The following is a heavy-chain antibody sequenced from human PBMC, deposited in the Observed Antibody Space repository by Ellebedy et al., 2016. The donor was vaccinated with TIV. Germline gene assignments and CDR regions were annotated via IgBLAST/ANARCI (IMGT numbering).Heavy chain of an antibody. CDR1: GFTFDDYA. Sequence: SLKISXVASGFTFDDYAMHWVRQAPGKGLEWVSGISWNSGSIGYADSVKGRFTISRDNAKNSLYLQMNSLRAEDTALYYCAKADYGSGSLNYWGQGTLVTVSS. V-gene: IGHV3-9*01. CDR3: AKADYGSGSLNY. CDR2: ISWNSGSI. D-gene: IGHD3-10*01. J-gene: IGHJ4*02.